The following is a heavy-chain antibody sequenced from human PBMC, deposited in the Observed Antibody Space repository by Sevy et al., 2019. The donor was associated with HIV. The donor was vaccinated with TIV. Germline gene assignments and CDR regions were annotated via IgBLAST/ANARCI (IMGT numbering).Heavy chain of an antibody. D-gene: IGHD3-22*01. CDR1: GCTLTKLS. Sequence: ASVKVSCKVSGCTLTKLSMHWVRQAPGKGLEWMGRFDPEDGETIYAQKFQGRVTMTEDTSTDTAYMELSSLRYEDTAVYYCASAREYYKDSSGYLDYWGQGTLVTVSS. V-gene: IGHV1-24*01. CDR3: ASAREYYKDSSGYLDY. CDR2: FDPEDGET. J-gene: IGHJ4*01.